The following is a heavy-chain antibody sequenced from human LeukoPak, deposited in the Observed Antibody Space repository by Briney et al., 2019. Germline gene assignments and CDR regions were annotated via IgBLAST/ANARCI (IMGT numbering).Heavy chain of an antibody. CDR1: GFTFSSYG. CDR3: AKDRGVVVAAIDY. V-gene: IGHV3-33*06. J-gene: IGHJ4*02. CDR2: IWYDGSNK. D-gene: IGHD2-15*01. Sequence: GGSLRLSCAASGFTFSSYGMHWVRQAPGKGLEWVAVIWYDGSNKYYADSVKGRFTISRDNSKNTPYLQMNSLRAEDTAVYYCAKDRGVVVAAIDYWGQGTLVTVSS.